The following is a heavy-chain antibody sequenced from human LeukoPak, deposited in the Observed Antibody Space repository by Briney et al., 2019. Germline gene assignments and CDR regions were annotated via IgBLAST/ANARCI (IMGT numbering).Heavy chain of an antibody. D-gene: IGHD3-22*01. CDR3: AKEAGLTYYYDSSGYFVPAPFDY. V-gene: IGHV3-23*01. J-gene: IGHJ4*02. Sequence: GGSLRLSCAASGFTFSSYAMSWVRQAPGKGLEWVSAISGSGGSTYYADSVKGRFTISRDNSKNTLYLQMNSLRAEDTAVYYCAKEAGLTYYYDSSGYFVPAPFDYWGQGTLVTVSS. CDR1: GFTFSSYA. CDR2: ISGSGGST.